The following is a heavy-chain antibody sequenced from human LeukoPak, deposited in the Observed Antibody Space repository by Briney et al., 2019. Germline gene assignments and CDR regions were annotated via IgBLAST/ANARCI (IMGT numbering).Heavy chain of an antibody. J-gene: IGHJ4*02. Sequence: PGRSLRLSCAASGFTFSSYGMHWVRQAPGKGLEWVAVIWYDGSNKYYADSVKGRFTISRDNSKNTLYLQMNSLRAEDTAVYYCAKGGYDSSGDYDYWGQGTLVTVSS. CDR1: GFTFSSYG. CDR3: AKGGYDSSGDYDY. V-gene: IGHV3-33*06. CDR2: IWYDGSNK. D-gene: IGHD3-22*01.